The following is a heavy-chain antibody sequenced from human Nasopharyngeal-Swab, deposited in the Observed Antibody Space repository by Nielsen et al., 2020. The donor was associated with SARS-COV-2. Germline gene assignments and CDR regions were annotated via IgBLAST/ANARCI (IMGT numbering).Heavy chain of an antibody. CDR2: IYYST. CDR3: ARLSYYSGMDV. J-gene: IGHJ6*02. Sequence: SETLSLTCTVSGGSVSSGNYYWSWIRQPPGKGLEWIGYIYYSTDYNPSLKSRVTISVDTSKNQFSLTLTSVTAADAAVYYCARLSYYSGMDVWGQGTTVTVS. CDR1: GGSVSSGNYY. V-gene: IGHV4-61*01.